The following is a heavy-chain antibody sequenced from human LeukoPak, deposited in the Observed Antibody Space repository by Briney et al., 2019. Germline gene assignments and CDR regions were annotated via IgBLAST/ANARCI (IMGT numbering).Heavy chain of an antibody. CDR1: GFTFSSYA. D-gene: IGHD6-13*01. CDR2: ISYDGSNK. CDR3: ARGPSIPAAGTGYFDS. Sequence: PGGSLRLSCAASGFTFSSYAMHWVRQAPGKGLEWVAVISYDGSNKYYADSVKGRFTISRDNSKNTLYLQMNSLRAEDTAVYYCARGPSIPAAGTGYFDSWGQGTLVTVSS. V-gene: IGHV3-30-3*01. J-gene: IGHJ4*02.